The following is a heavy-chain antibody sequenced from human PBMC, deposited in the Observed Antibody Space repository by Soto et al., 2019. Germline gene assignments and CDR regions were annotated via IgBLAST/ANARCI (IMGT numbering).Heavy chain of an antibody. CDR3: ASGYSSSWYEYYYNYYGMDV. CDR1: GGSISSSSYY. V-gene: IGHV4-39*01. CDR2: IYYSGSA. J-gene: IGHJ6*02. D-gene: IGHD6-13*01. Sequence: KPSETLSLTCTVSGGSISSSSYYWGWIRHPPGKGREWIGSIYYSGSAYYNPSLKRRVTISVDTSKNQFSLKLGPVTAADTAVSYCASGYSSSWYEYYYNYYGMDVWGQGTTVTVS.